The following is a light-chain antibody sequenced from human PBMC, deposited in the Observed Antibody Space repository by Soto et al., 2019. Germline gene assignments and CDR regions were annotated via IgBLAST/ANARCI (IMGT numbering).Light chain of an antibody. Sequence: DIQMTQSPSSLSASVGDRVTITCRASQNIRSYLNWYQQKPGKAPKLLIYAAFSLQSGVPSRFSGGGSGTDFTLTISSLQPEDFAIYYCQQSYSIPTFGQGTKVEIK. V-gene: IGKV1-39*01. J-gene: IGKJ1*01. CDR2: AAF. CDR3: QQSYSIPT. CDR1: QNIRSY.